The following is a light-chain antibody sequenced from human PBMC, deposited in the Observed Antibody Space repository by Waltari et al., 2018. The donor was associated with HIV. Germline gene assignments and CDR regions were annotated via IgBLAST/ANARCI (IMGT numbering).Light chain of an antibody. CDR2: KDN. J-gene: IGLJ2*01. CDR1: ALSRHS. V-gene: IGLV3-25*03. CDR3: QSGHNSDSI. Sequence: SYELTQAPSASVSPGQTATIPGSGGALSRHSVFWYQQTSGQAPRMMIFKDNERPSGIPARFSASSSGSTSTLTISGVQAEDEADYYCQSGHNSDSIFGGGTKLTVL.